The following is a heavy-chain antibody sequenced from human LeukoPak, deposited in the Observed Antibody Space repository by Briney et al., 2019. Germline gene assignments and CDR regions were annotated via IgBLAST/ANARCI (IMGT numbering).Heavy chain of an antibody. CDR3: ARGIYGSESYYNVFDWFDP. J-gene: IGHJ5*02. V-gene: IGHV5-51*01. CDR2: IYPGDSDT. D-gene: IGHD3-10*01. CDR1: GYSFTSYW. Sequence: GESLKISCKGSGYSFTSYWIGWVRQMPGKGLEWMGIIYPGDSDTRYSPSFQGQVTISADKSISTAYLQWSSLKASDTAMYYCARGIYGSESYYNVFDWFDPWGQGTLVTVSS.